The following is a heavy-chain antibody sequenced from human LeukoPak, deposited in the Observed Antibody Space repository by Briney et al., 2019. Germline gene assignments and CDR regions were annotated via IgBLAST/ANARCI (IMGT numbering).Heavy chain of an antibody. J-gene: IGHJ4*02. CDR3: ASQRGDIAAAPAG. D-gene: IGHD6-13*01. Sequence: SVKVSCKASGGTFSSYAISWVRQAPGQGLEWIGGIIPIFGTANYAQKFQGRVTITADESTSTAYMELSSLRSEDTAVYYCASQRGDIAAAPAGWGQGTLVTVSS. CDR1: GGTFSSYA. V-gene: IGHV1-69*01. CDR2: IIPIFGTA.